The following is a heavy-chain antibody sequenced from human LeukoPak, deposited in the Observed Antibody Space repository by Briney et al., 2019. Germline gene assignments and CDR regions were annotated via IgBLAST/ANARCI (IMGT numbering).Heavy chain of an antibody. CDR2: IYPGDSDT. CDR1: GYSFTSYW. V-gene: IGHV5-51*01. J-gene: IGHJ4*02. D-gene: IGHD2-21*02. CDR3: ARYRGGGDCYSNFDS. Sequence: GESLKISCKGSGYSFTSYWIGWVRQIPGKGLECMGIIYPGDSDTKYSPSFQGQVTISADKSISSAYLQWSSLKASDTATYYCARYRGGGDCYSNFDSWGQGTLVTVSS.